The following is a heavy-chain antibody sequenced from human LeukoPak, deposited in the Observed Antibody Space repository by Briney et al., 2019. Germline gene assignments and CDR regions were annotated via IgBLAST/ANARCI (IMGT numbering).Heavy chain of an antibody. D-gene: IGHD2-21*02. CDR2: IRYDGSNK. CDR3: AKGDWYSDY. V-gene: IGHV3-30*02. CDR1: GFTFSSYG. Sequence: GGSLRLSCAASGFTFSSYGMHWVRQAPGKGLEWVAFIRYDGSNKYYADSVKGRFTISRDNSKDTLYLQMNSLRAEDTAVYYCAKGDWYSDYWGQGTLVTVSS. J-gene: IGHJ4*02.